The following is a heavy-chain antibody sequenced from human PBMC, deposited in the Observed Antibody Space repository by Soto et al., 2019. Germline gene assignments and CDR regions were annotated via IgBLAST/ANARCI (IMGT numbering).Heavy chain of an antibody. CDR2: INHSGST. V-gene: IGHV4-34*01. CDR3: ARAILYYDFWSGYYNPPHFDY. D-gene: IGHD3-3*01. Sequence: SETLSLTCAVYGGSFSGYYWSWIRQPPGKGLEWIGEINHSGSTNYNPSLKSRVTISVDTSKNQFSLKLSSVTAADTAVYYCARAILYYDFWSGYYNPPHFDYWGQGTLVTVSS. J-gene: IGHJ4*02. CDR1: GGSFSGYY.